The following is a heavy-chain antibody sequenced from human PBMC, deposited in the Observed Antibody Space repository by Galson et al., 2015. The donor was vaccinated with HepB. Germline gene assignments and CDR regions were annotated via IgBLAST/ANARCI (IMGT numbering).Heavy chain of an antibody. D-gene: IGHD1-26*01. CDR3: ARVRLRWELGLGY. CDR1: GFTFSSYW. Sequence: SLRLSCAASGFTFSSYWMHWVRQAPGKGLVWVSRINSDGSSTSYADSVKGRFTISRDNAKNTLYLQMSSLRAEDTAVYYCARVRLRWELGLGYWGQGTLVTVSS. CDR2: INSDGSST. V-gene: IGHV3-74*01. J-gene: IGHJ4*02.